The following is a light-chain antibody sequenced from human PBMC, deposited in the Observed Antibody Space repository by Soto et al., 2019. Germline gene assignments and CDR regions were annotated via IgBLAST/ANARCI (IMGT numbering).Light chain of an antibody. V-gene: IGKV3-20*01. CDR1: QSVSSY. J-gene: IGKJ1*01. Sequence: EIVLTQSPATLSLSPGERATLSCRASQSVSSYLAWYQQKPGQALRLLIYGASSRATGIPDRFSGSGSGTDFTLTISRLEPEDFAVYYCQQYGSSPPTWTFGQGTKVDI. CDR2: GAS. CDR3: QQYGSSPPTWT.